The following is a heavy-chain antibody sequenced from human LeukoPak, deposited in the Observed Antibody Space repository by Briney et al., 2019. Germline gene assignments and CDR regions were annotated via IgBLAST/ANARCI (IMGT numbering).Heavy chain of an antibody. CDR1: GGSFSGYY. J-gene: IGHJ6*03. CDR3: ARGYYGSGRYRRGDYMDV. CDR2: INHSGST. D-gene: IGHD3-10*01. V-gene: IGHV4-34*01. Sequence: SETLSLTCAVYGGSFSGYYWSWIRQPPGKGLEWIGEINHSGSTNYNPSLKSRVTISVDTSKNQFSPKLSSVTAADTAVYYCARGYYGSGRYRRGDYMDVWGKGTTVTVSS.